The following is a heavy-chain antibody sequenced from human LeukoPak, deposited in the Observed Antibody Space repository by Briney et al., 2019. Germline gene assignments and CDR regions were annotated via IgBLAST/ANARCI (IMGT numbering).Heavy chain of an antibody. CDR2: IYYTGTT. Sequence: SETLSLTCTVSGGSISSSNYYWGWIRQPPGQGLEWIGNIYYTGTTYYNPSLKSRVTISVDTSKNQFSLKVSSVTAADTAVYYCASGEWALFDYWGQGTLVTVSS. CDR3: ASGEWALFDY. D-gene: IGHD3-10*01. CDR1: GGSISSSNYY. V-gene: IGHV4-39*07. J-gene: IGHJ4*02.